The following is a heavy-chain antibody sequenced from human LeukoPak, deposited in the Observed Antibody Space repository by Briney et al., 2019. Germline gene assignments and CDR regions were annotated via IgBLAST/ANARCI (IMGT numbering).Heavy chain of an antibody. CDR3: ASRVLRYFDWLFDP. CDR2: INHSGST. D-gene: IGHD3-9*01. Sequence: KSSETLSLTCAVYGGSFSGYYWSRIRQPPGKGLEWIGEINHSGSTNYNPSLKSRVTISVDTSKNQFSLKLSSVTAADTAVYYCASRVLRYFDWLFDPWGQGTLVTVSS. J-gene: IGHJ5*02. V-gene: IGHV4-34*01. CDR1: GGSFSGYY.